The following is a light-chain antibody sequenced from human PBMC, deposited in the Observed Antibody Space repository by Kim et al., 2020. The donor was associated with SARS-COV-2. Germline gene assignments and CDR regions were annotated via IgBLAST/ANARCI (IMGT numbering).Light chain of an antibody. CDR3: QAWDFNRV. Sequence: VYVAPGQPAPFTCSGDNLEDKYICWYQQKSGQSPVLVIYQNYKRPSGIPERFSGSNSGNTATLTISGTQAMDEADYYCQAWDFNRVFGRGTQLTVL. J-gene: IGLJ3*02. CDR2: QNY. CDR1: NLEDKY. V-gene: IGLV3-1*01.